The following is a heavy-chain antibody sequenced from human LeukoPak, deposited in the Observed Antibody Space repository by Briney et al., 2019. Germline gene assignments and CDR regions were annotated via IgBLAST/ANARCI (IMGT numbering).Heavy chain of an antibody. CDR1: GYSISSGYY. CDR3: ARGAPATRYSGYDHNWFDP. D-gene: IGHD5-12*01. CDR2: IYHSGST. J-gene: IGHJ5*02. Sequence: SETLSLTCTVSGYSISSGYYWGWIRQPPGKGLEWIGSIYHSGSTYYNPSLKSRVTISVDTSKNQFSLKLSSVTAADTAVYYCARGAPATRYSGYDHNWFDPWGQGTLVTVSS. V-gene: IGHV4-38-2*02.